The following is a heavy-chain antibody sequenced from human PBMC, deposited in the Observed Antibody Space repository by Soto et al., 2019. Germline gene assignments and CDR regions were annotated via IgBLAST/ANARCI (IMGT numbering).Heavy chain of an antibody. D-gene: IGHD3-3*01. J-gene: IGHJ6*02. Sequence: SQTLSLTCTVSGASITSGGYFWDWIRQPPGKGLEWIGTVHSTGGTYYSPSLRSRVTISVDTSKNLSSLKMTSASATDTAVYFCAKREDSSRFGGLDIWGQGTAVTV. CDR1: GASITSGGYF. CDR3: AKREDSSRFGGLDI. CDR2: VHSTGGT. V-gene: IGHV4-39*01.